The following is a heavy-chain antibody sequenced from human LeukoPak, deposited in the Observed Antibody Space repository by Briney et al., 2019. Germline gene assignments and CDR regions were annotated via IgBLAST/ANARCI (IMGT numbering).Heavy chain of an antibody. J-gene: IGHJ4*02. CDR1: RFNFSNYG. V-gene: IGHV3-30*02. CDR3: AKAGRSGSLHY. D-gene: IGHD1-26*01. CDR2: IRYDGTTK. Sequence: HSGGSLRLSCTTSRFNFSNYGMHWVRQAPGKGLEWVAFIRYDGTTKYYADSLIGRFIISRDNSKNTLYLQMNSLRAEDTAVYYCAKAGRSGSLHYWGQGTLVTVSS.